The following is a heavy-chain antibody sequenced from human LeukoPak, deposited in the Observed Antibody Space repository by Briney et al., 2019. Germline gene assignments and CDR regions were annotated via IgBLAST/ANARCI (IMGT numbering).Heavy chain of an antibody. CDR3: AKPSGSGVDY. V-gene: IGHV3-30*02. J-gene: IGHJ4*02. D-gene: IGHD1-26*01. CDR1: GFNFNVYS. Sequence: GGSLRLSCAASGFNFNVYSMNWVRQAPGKGLEWVAFIRSDGYHTYYTDSVKGRFIITRDNFKNTLYLQMNSLRLEDMAVYYCAKPSGSGVDYWGRGTRVTVSS. CDR2: IRSDGYHT.